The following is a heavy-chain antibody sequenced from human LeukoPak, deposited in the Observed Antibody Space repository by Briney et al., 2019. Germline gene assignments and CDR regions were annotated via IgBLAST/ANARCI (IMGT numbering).Heavy chain of an antibody. D-gene: IGHD6-13*01. J-gene: IGHJ6*02. CDR2: ISWNSGSI. V-gene: IGHV3-9*01. Sequence: QTGGSLRLSCAASGFTFDDYAMHWARQAPGKGLEWVSGISWNSGSIGYADSVKGRFTISRDNAKYSLYLQMNSLRAEDTALYYCAKELYSSSWLNYYGMDVWGQGTTVTVSS. CDR3: AKELYSSSWLNYYGMDV. CDR1: GFTFDDYA.